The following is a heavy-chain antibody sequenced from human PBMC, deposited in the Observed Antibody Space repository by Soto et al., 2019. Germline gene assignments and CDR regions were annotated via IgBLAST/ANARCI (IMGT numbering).Heavy chain of an antibody. Sequence: HPGGSLRLSSAASGFTFSSYGMHWVCQAPGKGLEWVAVISYDGSNKYYADSVKGRFTISRDNSKNTLYLQMNSLRAEDTAVYYCAKDHFVTVTTDYYGMDVWGQGTTVTV. V-gene: IGHV3-30*18. J-gene: IGHJ6*02. CDR3: AKDHFVTVTTDYYGMDV. CDR2: ISYDGSNK. D-gene: IGHD4-17*01. CDR1: GFTFSSYG.